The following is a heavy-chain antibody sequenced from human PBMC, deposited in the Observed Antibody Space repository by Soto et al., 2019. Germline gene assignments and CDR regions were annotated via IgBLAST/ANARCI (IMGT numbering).Heavy chain of an antibody. V-gene: IGHV3-30-3*01. CDR1: GFTFDDYT. Sequence: VQLVESGGVVVQPGGSLRLSCAASGFTFDDYTMHWVRQAPGKGLEWVAVISYDGSNKYYADSVKGRFTISRDNSKNTLYLQMNSLRAEDTAVYYCARGRDYLGGDFDYWGQGTLVTVSS. CDR2: ISYDGSNK. J-gene: IGHJ4*02. D-gene: IGHD3-16*01. CDR3: ARGRDYLGGDFDY.